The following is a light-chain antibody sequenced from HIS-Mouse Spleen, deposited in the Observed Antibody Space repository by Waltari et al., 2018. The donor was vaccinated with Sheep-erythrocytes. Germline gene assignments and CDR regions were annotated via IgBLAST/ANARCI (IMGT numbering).Light chain of an antibody. CDR2: AGS. CDR3: CSYAGSSTPWV. J-gene: IGLJ3*02. Sequence: QSALTQPASVSGSPGQSSTISCTGTSSDVGSYNLVSWYQQHPGKAPKLMIYAGSKRPSGVSTRSSGSTSGNTASLTISGLQAEDEADYYCCSYAGSSTPWVFGGGTKLTVL. V-gene: IGLV2-23*01. CDR1: SSDVGSYNL.